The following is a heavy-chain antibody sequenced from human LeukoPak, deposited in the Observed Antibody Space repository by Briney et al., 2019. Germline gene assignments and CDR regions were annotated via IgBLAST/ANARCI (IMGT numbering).Heavy chain of an antibody. V-gene: IGHV4-39*01. D-gene: IGHD3-10*01. CDR1: GGSISTSTYY. Sequence: SETLSLTCTVSGGSISTSTYYWGWIRQPPGKGLEWIGTIYYSGSTYYNPSLRSRVTISVDTSKNLFSLKMSSVTAADTAVYYCAKGYGSFDYWGQGTLVTVSS. CDR2: IYYSGST. J-gene: IGHJ4*02. CDR3: AKGYGSFDY.